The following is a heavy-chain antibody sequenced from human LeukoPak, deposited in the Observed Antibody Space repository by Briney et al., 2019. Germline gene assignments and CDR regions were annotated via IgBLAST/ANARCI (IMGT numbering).Heavy chain of an antibody. CDR3: AKAYYGSGSPLDWFDL. J-gene: IGHJ5*02. V-gene: IGHV3-30*18. CDR2: ISYDGSKK. Sequence: GGSLRLSCAASGFTFSSYGMHWVRQAPGKGLEWVAIISYDGSKKYYGDSVKGRFTISRDNSKNTLYLQMNSLRAEDTAAYYCAKAYYGSGSPLDWFDLWGQGTLVTVSS. D-gene: IGHD3-10*01. CDR1: GFTFSSYG.